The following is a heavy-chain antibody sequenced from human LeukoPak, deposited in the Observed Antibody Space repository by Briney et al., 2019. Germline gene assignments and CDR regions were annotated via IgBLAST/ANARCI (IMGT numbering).Heavy chain of an antibody. CDR1: GFTFSSYT. D-gene: IGHD5-12*01. Sequence: GGSLRLSCAAFGFTFSSYTMNWVRQAPGKGLEWVSSISSSGSYIYYADSLKGRFTISRDNAKNSSYLQMNSLRAEDTAVYYCARPGYSGYIIGYYFDYWGQGTLVTVSS. CDR3: ARPGYSGYIIGYYFDY. CDR2: ISSSGSYI. J-gene: IGHJ4*02. V-gene: IGHV3-21*06.